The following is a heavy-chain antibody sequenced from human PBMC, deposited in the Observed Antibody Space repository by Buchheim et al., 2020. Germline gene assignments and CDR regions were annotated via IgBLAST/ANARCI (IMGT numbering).Heavy chain of an antibody. CDR2: VSSSGTSI. J-gene: IGHJ4*02. Sequence: EVQLVESGGGFVQPGGSPRLSCAASGFTFNKYEMNWVRQAPGKGLQWVSYVSSSGTSIYYADSVKGRFTLSRDNAKNSLYLQMNSLRAEDTAVYYCARSYYDSSGYAYFDYWGQGTL. CDR3: ARSYYDSSGYAYFDY. V-gene: IGHV3-48*03. D-gene: IGHD3-22*01. CDR1: GFTFNKYE.